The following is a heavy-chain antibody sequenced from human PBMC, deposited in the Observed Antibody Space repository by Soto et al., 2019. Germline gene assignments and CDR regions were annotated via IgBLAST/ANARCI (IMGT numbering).Heavy chain of an antibody. Sequence: QITLKDSGPTLMKPTQTLTLTCTLSGFSLSTSGVGVACIRQTPEKALEWLALIYWHDDKRYCPSLKSRLTITKDPSKIPVVLTMTNMDPVDTARFYCARYFCVSSDYSPWVSGMGVWCQGTTVTVSS. J-gene: IGHJ6*02. D-gene: IGHD3-22*01. V-gene: IGHV2-5*01. CDR2: IYWHDDK. CDR3: ARYFCVSSDYSPWVSGMGV. CDR1: GFSLSTSGVG.